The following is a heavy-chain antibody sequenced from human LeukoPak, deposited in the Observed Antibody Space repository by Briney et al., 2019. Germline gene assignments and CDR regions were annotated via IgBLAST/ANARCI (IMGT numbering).Heavy chain of an antibody. CDR3: ARRYCSGGSCYMRGYYGMDV. J-gene: IGHJ6*04. Sequence: PSETLSLTCAVSNGSFSAYYWSWIRQSPGKGLQWIGEISHSGSTNYNPSLKLRVSISLDTSKNQFSLRPSSVSAADTAVYFCARRYCSGGSCYMRGYYGMDVWATGTTVIVSS. V-gene: IGHV4-34*01. CDR1: NGSFSAYY. CDR2: ISHSGST. D-gene: IGHD2-15*01.